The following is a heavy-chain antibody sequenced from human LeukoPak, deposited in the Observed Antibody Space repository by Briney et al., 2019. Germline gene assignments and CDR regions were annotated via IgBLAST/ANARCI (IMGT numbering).Heavy chain of an antibody. CDR3: ARGRNQVLYRHRKNWLDP. CDR2: MNPNSGNT. CDR1: GYTFTSYD. Sequence: ASVKVSCKASGYTFTSYDINWVRQATGQGLEWMGWMNPNSGNTGYAQKFQGRVTMTRNTSISTAYMELSSLRSEDTAVYYCARGRNQVLYRHRKNWLDPWGQGTLVTVSS. D-gene: IGHD2-8*01. V-gene: IGHV1-8*01. J-gene: IGHJ5*02.